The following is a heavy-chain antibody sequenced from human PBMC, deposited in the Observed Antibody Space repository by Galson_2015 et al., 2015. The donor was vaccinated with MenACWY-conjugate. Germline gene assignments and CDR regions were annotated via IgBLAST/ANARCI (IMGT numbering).Heavy chain of an antibody. V-gene: IGHV5-10-1*01. Sequence: QSGAEVKKPGESLRVSCQASGYSFSNYWITWVRQMPGKGLEYMGRIDPTDSYTNYSPSFQGHVTISVDKSSDTAYLQWSSLRASDSALYYCARLPPLTWIDGPAGFFDYWGQGTLVTVSS. J-gene: IGHJ4*02. CDR1: GYSFSNYW. CDR3: ARLPPLTWIDGPAGFFDY. D-gene: IGHD4/OR15-4a*01. CDR2: IDPTDSYT.